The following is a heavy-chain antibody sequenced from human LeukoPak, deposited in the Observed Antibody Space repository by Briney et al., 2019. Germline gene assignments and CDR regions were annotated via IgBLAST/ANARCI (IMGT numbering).Heavy chain of an antibody. CDR3: ARDYMN. Sequence: SETLSLTCTVSGGSISSYYWSWIRQPPGKGLEWIGEINHSGSTNYNPSLKSRVTISVDTSKNQFSLKLSSVTAADTAVYYCARDYMNWGQGTLVTVSS. CDR2: INHSGST. V-gene: IGHV4-34*01. CDR1: GGSISSYY. D-gene: IGHD3-10*01. J-gene: IGHJ4*02.